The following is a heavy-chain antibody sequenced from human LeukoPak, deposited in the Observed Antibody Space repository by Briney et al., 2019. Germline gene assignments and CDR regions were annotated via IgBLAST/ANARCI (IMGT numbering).Heavy chain of an antibody. J-gene: IGHJ4*02. D-gene: IGHD6-19*01. V-gene: IGHV4-34*01. Sequence: SETLSLTCAVYGGSFSGYYWSWVRQPPGKGLEWIGEINHSGSTNYNPSLKSRVTIAVDTSKNQFSLKLSSVTAADTAVYYCARERRSHYSSGIRVFDYRGQGTLVTVSS. CDR1: GGSFSGYY. CDR3: ARERRSHYSSGIRVFDY. CDR2: INHSGST.